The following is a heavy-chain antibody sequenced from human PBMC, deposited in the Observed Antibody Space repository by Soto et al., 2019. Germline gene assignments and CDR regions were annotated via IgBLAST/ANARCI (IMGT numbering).Heavy chain of an antibody. J-gene: IGHJ3*02. Sequence: QVQLQESGPGLVKPSETLSLTCTVSGGSVSSGSYYWSWIRQPPGKGLEWIGYVYYSGSTNYNPPLKSRVTISLDTSKNQFSLKLSSVTAADTAVYYCARDKGGDYDVLTGYYPDAFDIWGPGTMVTVSS. CDR2: VYYSGST. CDR3: ARDKGGDYDVLTGYYPDAFDI. V-gene: IGHV4-61*01. D-gene: IGHD3-9*01. CDR1: GGSVSSGSYY.